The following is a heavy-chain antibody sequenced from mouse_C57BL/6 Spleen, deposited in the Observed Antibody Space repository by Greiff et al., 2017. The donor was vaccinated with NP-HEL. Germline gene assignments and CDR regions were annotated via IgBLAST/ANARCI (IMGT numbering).Heavy chain of an antibody. V-gene: IGHV1-42*01. Sequence: VQLKQSGPELVKPGASVKISCKASGYSFTGYYMNWVKQSPEKSLEWIGEINPSTGGTTYNQKFKAKATLTVDKSSSTAYMQLKSLTSEDSAVYYCARRPLDYWGQGTTLTVSS. CDR3: ARRPLDY. J-gene: IGHJ2*01. CDR2: INPSTGGT. CDR1: GYSFTGYY.